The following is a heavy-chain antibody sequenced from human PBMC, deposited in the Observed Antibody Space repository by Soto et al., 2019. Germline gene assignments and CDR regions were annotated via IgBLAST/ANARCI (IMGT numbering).Heavy chain of an antibody. J-gene: IGHJ6*03. CDR3: ARGYRGLNPYYYYMDV. V-gene: IGHV1-8*01. D-gene: IGHD1-26*01. Sequence: ASVKVSCKASGYTFTSYDINWVRQATGQGLEWMGWMNPNSGNTGYAQKFQGRVTMTRNTSISTAYMELSSLRPEDTAVYYCARGYRGLNPYYYYMDVWGKGTTVTVSS. CDR1: GYTFTSYD. CDR2: MNPNSGNT.